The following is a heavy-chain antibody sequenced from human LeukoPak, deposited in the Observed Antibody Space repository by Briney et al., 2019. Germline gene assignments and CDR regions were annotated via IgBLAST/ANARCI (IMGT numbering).Heavy chain of an antibody. J-gene: IGHJ4*02. D-gene: IGHD2-8*01. CDR2: IYHSGST. CDR3: ARGPGLIYPNFFDC. V-gene: IGHV4-30-2*01. Sequence: SQTLSLTCAVSGGSISSGGYSWSWIRQPPGKGLEWIGYIYHSGSTYYNPSLKSRVTISVDRSKNQFSLKLSSVTAADTAVYYCARGPGLIYPNFFDCWGQGTLVTVSS. CDR1: GGSISSGGYS.